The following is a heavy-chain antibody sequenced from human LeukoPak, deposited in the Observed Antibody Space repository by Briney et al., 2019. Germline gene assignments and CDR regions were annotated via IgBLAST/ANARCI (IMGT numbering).Heavy chain of an antibody. J-gene: IGHJ5*02. D-gene: IGHD3-3*01. CDR1: GFTFSSYT. V-gene: IGHV3-30*04. CDR3: ARDVQSGSLDP. CDR2: VLYAASDQ. Sequence: GGSLRLSCAASGFTFSSYTMHWVRQAQGKVLEWVAFVLYAASDQYYADSVKGRFTISRDNSKNSVYLQMNSLTVEDTAVYYCARDVQSGSLDPWGQGTLFTASS.